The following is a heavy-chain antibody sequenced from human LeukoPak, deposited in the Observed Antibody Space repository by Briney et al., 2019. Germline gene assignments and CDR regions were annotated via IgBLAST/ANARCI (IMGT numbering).Heavy chain of an antibody. J-gene: IGHJ4*02. CDR1: GFTFSSYG. CDR2: ISYDGSNK. Sequence: GGSLRLSCAASGFTFSSYGMHWVRQAPGKGLEWVAVISYDGSNKYYADSVKGRFTISRDNSKNTLYLQMNSLRAEDTAVYYCAKDPIFSGSYGVFDYWGLGTLVTVSS. CDR3: AKDPIFSGSYGVFDY. V-gene: IGHV3-30*18. D-gene: IGHD1-26*01.